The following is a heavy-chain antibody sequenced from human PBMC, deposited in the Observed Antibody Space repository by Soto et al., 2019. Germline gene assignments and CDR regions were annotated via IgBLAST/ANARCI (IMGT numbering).Heavy chain of an antibody. CDR1: GGSISSGGYY. Sequence: PSETLSLTCTVSGGSISSGGYYWSWIRQHPGKGLEWIGYIYYSGSTYYNPSLKSRVTISVDTSKNQFSLKLSSVTAADTAVYYCARDRGLTAHYSGYDDDAGFDYWGQGTLVTVSS. CDR2: IYYSGST. D-gene: IGHD5-12*01. CDR3: ARDRGLTAHYSGYDDDAGFDY. J-gene: IGHJ4*02. V-gene: IGHV4-31*03.